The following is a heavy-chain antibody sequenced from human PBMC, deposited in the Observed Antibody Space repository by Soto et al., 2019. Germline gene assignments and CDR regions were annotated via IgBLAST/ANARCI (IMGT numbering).Heavy chain of an antibody. Sequence: QVHLVQSGAEVKKPGSSVKVSCKASGGNFRSESINWVRQAPGQGLEWMGRIIPFFGTSDYAQKFQGRLTITADESTTTASMELSSLPSQDTAVYYCARGLDFGGNSEAYDIWGQGTMVIVSS. D-gene: IGHD2-21*02. CDR1: GGNFRSES. J-gene: IGHJ3*02. CDR2: IIPFFGTS. CDR3: ARGLDFGGNSEAYDI. V-gene: IGHV1-69*15.